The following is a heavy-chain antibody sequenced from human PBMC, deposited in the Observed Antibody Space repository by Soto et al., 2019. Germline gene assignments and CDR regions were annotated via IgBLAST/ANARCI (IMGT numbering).Heavy chain of an antibody. CDR3: AGAIQPRGDYYYGMDV. CDR1: GGTFSSYA. J-gene: IGHJ6*02. V-gene: IGHV1-69*12. D-gene: IGHD5-18*01. Sequence: QVQLVQSGAEVKKPGSSVKVSCKASGGTFSSYAISWVRQAPGQGLEWMGGIIPIFGTANYAQKFQGRVTITADEATSTAYRELSSLRSEDTAVYYCAGAIQPRGDYYYGMDVWGQGTTVTVSS. CDR2: IIPIFGTA.